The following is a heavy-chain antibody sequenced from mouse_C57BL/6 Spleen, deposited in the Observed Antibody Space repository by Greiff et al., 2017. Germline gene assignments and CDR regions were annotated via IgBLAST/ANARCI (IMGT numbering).Heavy chain of an antibody. CDR2: ISYDGSN. J-gene: IGHJ2*01. D-gene: IGHD1-1*01. Sequence: ESGPGLVKPSQSLSLTCSVTGYSITSGYYWNWIRQFPGNKLEWMGYISYDGSNNYNPSLKNRISITRDTSKNQFFLKLNSVTTEDTATYYCARGPYGSSSYYFDYWGQGTTLTVSS. V-gene: IGHV3-6*01. CDR1: GYSITSGYY. CDR3: ARGPYGSSSYYFDY.